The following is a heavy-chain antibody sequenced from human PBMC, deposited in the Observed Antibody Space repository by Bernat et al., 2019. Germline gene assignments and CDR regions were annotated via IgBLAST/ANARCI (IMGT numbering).Heavy chain of an antibody. J-gene: IGHJ6*02. Sequence: EVQLLESGGGLVQPGGSLRLSCAASGFTFSSYAMSWVRQAPGKGLEWVSAISGSDDTTYYADSVKGRFTISRDKSNNTLYLQTNSLGAGDTAIYYCAKGTRNYYYYGMDVWGQGTTVTVSS. CDR1: GFTFSSYA. CDR2: ISGSDDTT. V-gene: IGHV3-23*01. D-gene: IGHD1-7*01. CDR3: AKGTRNYYYYGMDV.